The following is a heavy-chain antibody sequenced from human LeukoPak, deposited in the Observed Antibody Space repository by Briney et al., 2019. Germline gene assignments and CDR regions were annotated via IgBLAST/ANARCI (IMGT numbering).Heavy chain of an antibody. CDR3: ARGQWELRD. CDR2: IYSGGST. Sequence: HPGGSLRLSRAASGFTVSSNYMSWVRQAPGKGLEWVSVIYSGGSTYYADSVKGRFTNSRDNSMNTLYLQMNSLRAEDTAVYYCARGQWELRDWGQGTLVTVSS. V-gene: IGHV3-66*01. CDR1: GFTVSSNY. D-gene: IGHD1-26*01. J-gene: IGHJ4*02.